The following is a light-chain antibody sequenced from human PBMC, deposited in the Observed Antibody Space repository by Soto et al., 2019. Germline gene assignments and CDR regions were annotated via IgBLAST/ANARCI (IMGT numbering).Light chain of an antibody. Sequence: QSALTQPASVSGSPGQSITISCSGTSSDVGSYNLVSWYQQDPGKAPKLMIYEGSKRPSGVSNRFSGSKSGNTASLTISGLQPEDEADYYCCSYAGTRIFYVFGNGTKVTVL. CDR1: SSDVGSYNL. CDR3: CSYAGTRIFYV. CDR2: EGS. V-gene: IGLV2-23*01. J-gene: IGLJ1*01.